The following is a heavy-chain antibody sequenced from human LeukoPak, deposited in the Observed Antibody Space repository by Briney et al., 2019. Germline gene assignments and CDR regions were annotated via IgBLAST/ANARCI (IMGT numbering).Heavy chain of an antibody. J-gene: IGHJ6*02. CDR2: MNPNSGKT. V-gene: IGHV1-8*01. D-gene: IGHD5-12*01. Sequence: ASVKVSCKASGYTFTSYDINWVRQAPGQGLEWMGWMNPNSGKTDYAQTFQGRVTITRNTSISTAYMELSSLRSEDTAVYYCARWTTAIVTSMDVWGQGTTVTVSS. CDR1: GYTFTSYD. CDR3: ARWTTAIVTSMDV.